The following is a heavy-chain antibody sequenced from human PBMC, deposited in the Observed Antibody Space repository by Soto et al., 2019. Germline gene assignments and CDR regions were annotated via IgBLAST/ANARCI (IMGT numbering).Heavy chain of an antibody. V-gene: IGHV4-34*01. CDR2: INHSGST. D-gene: IGHD3-10*01. Sequence: SEPHGVTSSVVEGKCGGYVVSWIRKKPGKGLEWIGEINHSGSTNYNPSLKSRVTISVDTSKNQFSLKLSSVTAADTAVYYCARSGPYYYGSGSYYPLRDYYYYMDVWGKGTTVTVSS. CDR1: EGKCGGYV. J-gene: IGHJ6*03. CDR3: ARSGPYYYGSGSYYPLRDYYYYMDV.